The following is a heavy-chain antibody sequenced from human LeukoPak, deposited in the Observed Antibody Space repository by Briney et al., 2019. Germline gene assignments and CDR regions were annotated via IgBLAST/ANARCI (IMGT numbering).Heavy chain of an antibody. CDR3: ASYVEMATILY. CDR1: GFTFSSYS. CDR2: ISSSSSYI. J-gene: IGHJ4*02. Sequence: GGSLRLSCAASGFTFSSYSMNWVRQAPGKGLEWVSAISSSSSYIYYADSVKGRFTISRDNAKKSLYLQMNSLRAEDTAVYYCASYVEMATILYWGQGTLVTVSS. D-gene: IGHD5-24*01. V-gene: IGHV3-21*04.